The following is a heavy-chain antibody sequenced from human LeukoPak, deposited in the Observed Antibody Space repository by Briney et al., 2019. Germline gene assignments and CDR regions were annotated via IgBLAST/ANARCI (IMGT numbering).Heavy chain of an antibody. V-gene: IGHV1-18*04. D-gene: IGHD3-10*01. J-gene: IGHJ6*04. Sequence: ASVKVSCKASGYTFTSYGISWVRQAPGQGLEWMGWISAYNGNTNYAQKLQGRVTMTTGTSTSTAYMELRSLRSDDTAVYYCARDDDYGSGSYYHYYYGMDVWGKGTTVTVSS. CDR2: ISAYNGNT. CDR1: GYTFTSYG. CDR3: ARDDDYGSGSYYHYYYGMDV.